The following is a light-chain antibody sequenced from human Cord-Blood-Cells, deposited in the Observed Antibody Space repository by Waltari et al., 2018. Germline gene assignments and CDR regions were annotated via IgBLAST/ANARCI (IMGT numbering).Light chain of an antibody. CDR2: GAS. Sequence: DIVLTPSPASQSICRGEGSTLSCRASQSVSSSYLAWYQQKPGQAPRLHIYGASSRATGIPDRFSGSGSGTDFTLTISRLEPEDFAVYYCQQYGSSIFTFGPGTKVDIK. J-gene: IGKJ3*01. CDR3: QQYGSSIFT. V-gene: IGKV3-20*01. CDR1: QSVSSSY.